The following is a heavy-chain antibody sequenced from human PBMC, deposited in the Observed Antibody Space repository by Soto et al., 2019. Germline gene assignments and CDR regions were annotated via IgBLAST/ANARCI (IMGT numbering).Heavy chain of an antibody. CDR2: IKSKTDGGTT. CDR1: GFTFSNAW. Sequence: EVQLVESGGGLVKPGGSLRLSCAASGFTFSNAWMSWVRQAPGKGLEWVGRIKSKTDGGTTDYAAPVKGRFTISRDDSKNTLYLQMNSLKTEDTAVYYCTKDTPPDPAPFDYWGQGTLVTVSS. CDR3: TKDTPPDPAPFDY. V-gene: IGHV3-15*01. J-gene: IGHJ4*02. D-gene: IGHD6-25*01.